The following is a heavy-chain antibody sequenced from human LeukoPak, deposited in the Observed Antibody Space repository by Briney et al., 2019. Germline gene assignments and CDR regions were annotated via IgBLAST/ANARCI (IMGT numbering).Heavy chain of an antibody. V-gene: IGHV1-69*13. D-gene: IGHD3-3*01. CDR1: GYTFTSYD. CDR3: ATVFDFWSGYYTYDAFDI. Sequence: SVKVSCKASGYTFTSYDINWVRQAPGQGLEWMGGIIPIFGTANYAQKFQGRVTITADESTSTAYMELSSLRSEDTAVYYCATVFDFWSGYYTYDAFDIWGQGTMVTVSS. J-gene: IGHJ3*02. CDR2: IIPIFGTA.